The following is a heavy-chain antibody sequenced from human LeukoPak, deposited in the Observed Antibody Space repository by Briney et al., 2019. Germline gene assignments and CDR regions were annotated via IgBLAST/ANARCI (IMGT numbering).Heavy chain of an antibody. CDR2: ISAYNGNT. Sequence: ASVKVSCKASGYTFTSYGISWVRQAPGQGLEWMGWISAYNGNTNYAQKLQGRVTMTTDTSTSTAYMELRSLRSDDTAVYYCARDNDSSGYSPEFDYWGQGTLVTVSS. CDR1: GYTFTSYG. D-gene: IGHD3-22*01. CDR3: ARDNDSSGYSPEFDY. V-gene: IGHV1-18*01. J-gene: IGHJ4*02.